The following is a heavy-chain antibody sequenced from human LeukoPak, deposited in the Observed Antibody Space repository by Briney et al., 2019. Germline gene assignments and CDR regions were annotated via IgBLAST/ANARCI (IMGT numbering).Heavy chain of an antibody. J-gene: IGHJ4*02. CDR2: ISGSGGST. CDR1: GFAFSSYA. Sequence: GGSLRLSCAASGFAFSSYAMSWVRQAPGKGLEWVSAISGSGGSTYYADSVKGRFTISRDNSKNTLYLQMDSLRAEDTAVYYCAKDHDFWSGPYFDYWGQGTLVTVSS. CDR3: AKDHDFWSGPYFDY. D-gene: IGHD3-3*01. V-gene: IGHV3-23*01.